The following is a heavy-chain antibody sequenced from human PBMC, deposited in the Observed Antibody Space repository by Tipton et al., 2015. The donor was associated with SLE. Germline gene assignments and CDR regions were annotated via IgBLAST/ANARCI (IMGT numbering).Heavy chain of an antibody. Sequence: SLRLSCAASGFTFSSYWMHWVRQAPAKGLVWVSRINSDGSSTNYANSVKGRFTISRDNAKNTLYLQMNSLRAEDTALYYCARGWGYDTSGYYYVQGGYGRDVWGQGTTVTVSS. CDR1: GFTFSSYW. CDR2: INSDGSST. J-gene: IGHJ6*02. CDR3: ARGWGYDTSGYYYVQGGYGRDV. D-gene: IGHD3-22*01. V-gene: IGHV3-74*01.